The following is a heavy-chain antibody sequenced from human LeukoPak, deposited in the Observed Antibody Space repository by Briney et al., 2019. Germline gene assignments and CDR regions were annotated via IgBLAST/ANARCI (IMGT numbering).Heavy chain of an antibody. V-gene: IGHV4-39*01. D-gene: IGHD3-22*01. J-gene: IGHJ5*02. CDR1: GFTFSSYW. CDR2: IYYSGST. Sequence: PGGSLRLSCAASGFTFSSYWMSWIRQPPGKGLEWIGSIYYSGSTYYNPSLKSRVTISVDTSKNQFSLKLSSVTAADTAVYYCARGYYYDSSGYDNWFDPWGQGTLVTVSS. CDR3: ARGYYYDSSGYDNWFDP.